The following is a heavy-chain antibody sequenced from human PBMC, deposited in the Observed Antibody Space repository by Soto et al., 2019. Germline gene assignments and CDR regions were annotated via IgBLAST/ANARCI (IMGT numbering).Heavy chain of an antibody. Sequence: ASVKVSCKTSGYTFTTYGISWVRQAPGQGLEWMIWISTSNGNTNYAQKFQGRVTMTTDTSTTTATMELRSLTPDDTAVYYCVRDSFDHALFDYWSQRSLVIVSS. V-gene: IGHV1-18*04. CDR3: VRDSFDHALFDY. CDR1: GYTFTTYG. CDR2: ISTSNGNT. D-gene: IGHD2-2*01. J-gene: IGHJ4*02.